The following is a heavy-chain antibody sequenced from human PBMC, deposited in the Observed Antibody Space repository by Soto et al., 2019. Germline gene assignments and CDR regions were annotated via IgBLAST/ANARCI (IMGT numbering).Heavy chain of an antibody. Sequence: EVQLVESGGGLIQSGGSLRLSCAASGFTVSNNYMSWVRQAPGKGLEWVSVIYRGGSTYYADSVKGRFTISRDNSKNTLSLQRNSLRTEDTAVYYCATGDGSYFFEYWGQGTLVTGAS. V-gene: IGHV3-53*01. CDR3: ATGDGSYFFEY. CDR2: IYRGGST. D-gene: IGHD2-2*03. J-gene: IGHJ4*02. CDR1: GFTVSNNY.